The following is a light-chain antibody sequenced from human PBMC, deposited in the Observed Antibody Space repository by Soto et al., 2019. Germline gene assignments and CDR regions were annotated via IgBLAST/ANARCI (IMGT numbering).Light chain of an antibody. J-gene: IGKJ1*01. Sequence: EIGLTQSPGTLSLSPGERATLSCRARQSVSSSYLAWYQQKPGKAPRLLIYGASSRATGIPDRFSGSGYGTDFTLTSSRLEPEDFAVYYCQQYGSSPTFGQGTKVEIK. V-gene: IGKV3-20*01. CDR1: QSVSSSY. CDR3: QQYGSSPT. CDR2: GAS.